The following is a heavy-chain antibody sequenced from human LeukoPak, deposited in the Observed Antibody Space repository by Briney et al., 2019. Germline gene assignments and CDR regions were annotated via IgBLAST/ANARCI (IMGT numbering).Heavy chain of an antibody. CDR2: IYYSWST. CDR3: ARRGYCSSTSCYEYWFDP. V-gene: IGHV4-39*01. J-gene: IGHJ5*02. Sequence: SETLSLTCTVSGGSISSSSYYWGWIRQPPGKGLEWIGIIYYSWSTYYNPSLKSRLTISVDTSKNQFSLKLSSVTATDTAVYYCARRGYCSSTSCYEYWFDPWGQGTLVTVSS. CDR1: GGSISSSSYY. D-gene: IGHD2-2*01.